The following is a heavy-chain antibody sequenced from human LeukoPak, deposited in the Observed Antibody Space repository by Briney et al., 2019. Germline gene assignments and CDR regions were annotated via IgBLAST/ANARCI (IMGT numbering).Heavy chain of an antibody. CDR3: ARARDGDRFAFDY. CDR1: GGSISSYY. CDR2: IYYSGST. J-gene: IGHJ4*02. D-gene: IGHD5-24*01. Sequence: SETLSLTCTVSGGSISSYYWSWIRQPPGKGLEWIGYIYYSGSTDYHPSLRSRVTMSVDTSKSQFFLKLNSVTATDTAVYYCARARDGDRFAFDYWGQGSLVTVSS. V-gene: IGHV4-59*08.